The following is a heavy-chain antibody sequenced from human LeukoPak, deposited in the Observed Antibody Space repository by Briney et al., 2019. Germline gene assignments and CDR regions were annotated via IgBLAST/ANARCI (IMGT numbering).Heavy chain of an antibody. D-gene: IGHD2-21*01. Sequence: GGSLRLSCGASGFGFNNYGMHWVRQAPGKGPEWLTFIRYDTSNEYYAVSVKGRFTISRDNSKNTLYLEMNSLRPEDTAVYYCARGGTVIKALDFWGQGILVAVSS. CDR2: IRYDTSNE. CDR3: ARGGTVIKALDF. J-gene: IGHJ4*02. CDR1: GFGFNNYG. V-gene: IGHV3-30*02.